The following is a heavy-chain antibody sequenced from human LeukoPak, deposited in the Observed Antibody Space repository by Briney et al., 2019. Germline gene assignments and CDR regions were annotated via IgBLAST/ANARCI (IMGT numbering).Heavy chain of an antibody. V-gene: IGHV1-18*01. CDR3: ARAGSGSYYYYMDV. CDR2: ISAYNGNT. CDR1: GYTLTSYG. Sequence: ASVKVSCKASGYTLTSYGISWVRQAPGQGLEWRGWISAYNGNTNYAQKLQGRVTMTTDTSTSTAYMELRSLRSDDTAVYYCARAGSGSYYYYMDVWGKGTTVTIS. D-gene: IGHD3-10*01. J-gene: IGHJ6*03.